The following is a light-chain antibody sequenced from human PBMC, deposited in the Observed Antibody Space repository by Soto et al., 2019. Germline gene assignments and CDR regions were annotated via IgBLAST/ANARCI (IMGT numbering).Light chain of an antibody. CDR2: WAS. J-gene: IGKJ1*01. V-gene: IGKV4-1*01. CDR1: QSVLHRSNNKNY. CDR3: QQYYSSLWT. Sequence: DIVMTQSPDFLAVSLGERATINCKSSQSVLHRSNNKNYLAWYQQKPGQPPKMIIYWASTRESGVPDRFSGSGSGTDFTLTISSLQSEDVAVYYCQQYYSSLWTFGQGTKVEIK.